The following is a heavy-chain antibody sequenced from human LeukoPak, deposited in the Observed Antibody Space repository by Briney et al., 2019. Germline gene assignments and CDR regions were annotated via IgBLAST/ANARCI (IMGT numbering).Heavy chain of an antibody. Sequence: GGSLRLSCAASGSTFSSYSMNWVRQAPGKGLEWVSSISSSSSYIYYADSVKGRFTISRDNAKNSLYLQMNSLRAEDTAVYYCARDRTTMVRGVSNDYWGQGTLVTVSS. CDR3: ARDRTTMVRGVSNDY. D-gene: IGHD3-10*01. CDR2: ISSSSSYI. V-gene: IGHV3-21*01. J-gene: IGHJ4*02. CDR1: GSTFSSYS.